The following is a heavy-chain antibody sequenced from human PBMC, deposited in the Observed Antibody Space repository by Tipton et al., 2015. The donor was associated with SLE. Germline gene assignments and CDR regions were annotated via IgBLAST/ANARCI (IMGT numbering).Heavy chain of an antibody. CDR2: SHQSGTT. Sequence: LRLSCVASGFSFSSYWMSWIRQPPGKGLEWIGESHQSGTTNYHPSFKSRVTISVDTSKNQFSLELGSVTAADTAVYYCASHGTYAGGYYGMDVWGQGTTVTVSS. J-gene: IGHJ6*02. CDR3: ASHGTYAGGYYGMDV. V-gene: IGHV4-34*01. CDR1: GFSFSSYW. D-gene: IGHD1-14*01.